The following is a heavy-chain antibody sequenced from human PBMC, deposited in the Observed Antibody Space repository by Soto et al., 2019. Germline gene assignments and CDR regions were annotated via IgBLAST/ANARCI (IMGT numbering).Heavy chain of an antibody. CDR3: AKDHYDFWSGYSHEYYYGMDV. J-gene: IGHJ6*02. Sequence: GGSLRLSCAASGFTFSSYGMHWGRQAPGKGLEWVAVISYDGSNKYYADSVKGRFTISRDNSKNTLYLQMNSLRAEDTAVYYCAKDHYDFWSGYSHEYYYGMDVWGQGTTVTVSS. CDR2: ISYDGSNK. CDR1: GFTFSSYG. V-gene: IGHV3-30*18. D-gene: IGHD3-3*01.